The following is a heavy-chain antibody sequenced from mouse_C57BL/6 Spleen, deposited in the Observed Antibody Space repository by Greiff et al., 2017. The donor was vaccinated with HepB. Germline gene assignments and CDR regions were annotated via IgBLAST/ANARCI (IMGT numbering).Heavy chain of an antibody. CDR3: ARDPFYCYGSSPSYFDV. CDR2: IYPGDGDT. Sequence: VQLQQSGPELVKPGASVKISCKASGYAFSSSWMNWVKQRPGKGLEWIGRIYPGDGDTNYNGKFKGKATLTADKSSSTAYMQLSSLTSEDSAVYFCARDPFYCYGSSPSYFDVWGTGTTVTVSS. J-gene: IGHJ1*03. CDR1: GYAFSSSW. D-gene: IGHD1-1*01. V-gene: IGHV1-82*01.